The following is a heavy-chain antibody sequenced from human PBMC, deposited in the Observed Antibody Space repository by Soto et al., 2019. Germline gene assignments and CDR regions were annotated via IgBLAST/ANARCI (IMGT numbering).Heavy chain of an antibody. Sequence: QVQLQQWGAGLLKPSETLSLTCAVYGGSFSGYYWSWIRQPPGKGLEWIGEINHSGSTNYNPSLKSRVTISVDTSKYQFSLELSSVTAADTAVYYCAREYDYSDYGDSRSYYGMDVWGQGTTVTVSS. CDR1: GGSFSGYY. D-gene: IGHD4-17*01. V-gene: IGHV4-34*01. CDR3: AREYDYSDYGDSRSYYGMDV. CDR2: INHSGST. J-gene: IGHJ6*02.